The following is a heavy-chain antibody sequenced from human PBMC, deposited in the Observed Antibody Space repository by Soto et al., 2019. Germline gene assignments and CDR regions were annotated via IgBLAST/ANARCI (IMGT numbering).Heavy chain of an antibody. CDR1: GYTFTSYA. CDR3: ARPNSAYYFDY. V-gene: IGHV1-3*01. D-gene: IGHD2-15*01. J-gene: IGHJ4*02. Sequence: ASVKVSFKASGYTFTSYAMHWVRQAPGQRLEWMGWINAGNGNTKYSQKFQGRVTITRDTSASTAYMELSSLRSEDTAVDYCARPNSAYYFDYWGQRTLVTVSS. CDR2: INAGNGNT.